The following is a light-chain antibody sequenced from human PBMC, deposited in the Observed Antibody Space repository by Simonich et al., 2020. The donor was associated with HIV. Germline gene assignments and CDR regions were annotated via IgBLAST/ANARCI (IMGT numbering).Light chain of an antibody. CDR3: CSYAGRYIHLV. V-gene: IGLV2-11*01. J-gene: IGLJ2*01. CDR2: DVS. CDR1: SSDIGTYNY. Sequence: QSALTQPRSVSWSPGPSVTISCTGSSSDIGTYNYVSWYQQHPGKAPKLMIYDVSKRPSGVPERVSGSKSGSTASLTISGLQAEDEAYYYCCSYAGRYIHLVFGGGTKLTVL.